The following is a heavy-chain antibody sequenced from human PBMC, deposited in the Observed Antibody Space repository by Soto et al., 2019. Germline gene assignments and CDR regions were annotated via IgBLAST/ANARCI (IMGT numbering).Heavy chain of an antibody. CDR2: ISSSSSYI. CDR1: GFTFSSYS. CDR3: ARAEYYYDSSGYYLYYFDY. V-gene: IGHV3-21*01. Sequence: TVGSLRLSCAASGFTFSSYSMNWVRQAPGKGLEWVSSISSSSSYIYYADSVKGRFTISRDNAKNSLYLQMNSLRAEDTAVYYCARAEYYYDSSGYYLYYFDYWGQGTLVTVSS. J-gene: IGHJ4*02. D-gene: IGHD3-22*01.